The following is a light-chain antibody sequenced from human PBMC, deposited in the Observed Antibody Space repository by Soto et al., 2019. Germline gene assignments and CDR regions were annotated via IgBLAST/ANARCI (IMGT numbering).Light chain of an antibody. V-gene: IGKV1-39*01. CDR1: QAIHSY. CDR3: QQRET. Sequence: DIQMTQSPSSLSASVGDGVTITCRASQAIHSYLNWYQQKPGKAPNLLIFATSTLQSGVPSRFSGSGSGTDFTLTISSLQPEDFATYYCQQRETFGQGTKVDIK. CDR2: ATS. J-gene: IGKJ1*01.